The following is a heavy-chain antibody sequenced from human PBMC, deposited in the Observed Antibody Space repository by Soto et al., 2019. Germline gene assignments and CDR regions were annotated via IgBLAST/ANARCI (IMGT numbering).Heavy chain of an antibody. Sequence: SLKISCEGSGYSFTSYWIAWVRQMPGKGLEWMGTFYPGDSDARYSPSFQGQVTISADKSISTAYLQWSSLKASDTAMYYCARLEWEPDYYYYGMDVWGQGTTVTVSS. J-gene: IGHJ6*02. V-gene: IGHV5-51*01. D-gene: IGHD1-26*01. CDR1: GYSFTSYW. CDR3: ARLEWEPDYYYYGMDV. CDR2: FYPGDSDA.